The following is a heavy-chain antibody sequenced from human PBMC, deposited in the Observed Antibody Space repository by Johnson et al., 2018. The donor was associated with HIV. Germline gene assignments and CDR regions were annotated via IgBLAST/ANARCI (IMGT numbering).Heavy chain of an antibody. J-gene: IGHJ3*02. CDR2: IKSKTDGGTI. CDR1: GFTFSGSA. V-gene: IGHV3-15*01. CDR3: ARRAHDAFDI. Sequence: VQLVESVGGLVQPGGSLKLSCAASGFTFSGSAMHWVRQASGKGLEWVGRIKSKTDGGTIDYATPVKGRFTISRDDSKNTLYLQMNSLRAEDMAVYYCARRAHDAFDIWGQGTMVTVSS.